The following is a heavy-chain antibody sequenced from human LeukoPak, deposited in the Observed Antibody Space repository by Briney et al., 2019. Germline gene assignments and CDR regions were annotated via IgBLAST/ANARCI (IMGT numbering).Heavy chain of an antibody. CDR1: GYSISSGYY. CDR2: NYHRGSN. J-gene: IGHJ4*02. Sequence: PSETLSLTCTVSGYSISSGYYWGWIRRPPGKGLEWIGTNYHRGSNYYNPSLKSRVTISVDTSKTQFSLKLSSVTAADTAVYYCARGDYDFWSGYYYRMYYFDYWGQGTLVTVSS. V-gene: IGHV4-38-2*02. D-gene: IGHD3-3*01. CDR3: ARGDYDFWSGYYYRMYYFDY.